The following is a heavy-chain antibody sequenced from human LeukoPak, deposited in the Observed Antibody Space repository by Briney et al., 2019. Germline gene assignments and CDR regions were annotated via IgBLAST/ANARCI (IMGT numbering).Heavy chain of an antibody. CDR1: GYTLTELS. CDR2: FDPEDGET. D-gene: IGHD3-22*01. V-gene: IGHV1-24*01. CDR3: ATVGSGSSGYYPSYYYGMDV. J-gene: IGHJ6*02. Sequence: ASVKASCKVSGYTLTELSMHWVRQAPGKGLEWMGGFDPEDGETIYAQKFQGRVTMTEDTSTDTAYMELSSLRSEDTAVYYCATVGSGSSGYYPSYYYGMDVWGQGTTVTVSS.